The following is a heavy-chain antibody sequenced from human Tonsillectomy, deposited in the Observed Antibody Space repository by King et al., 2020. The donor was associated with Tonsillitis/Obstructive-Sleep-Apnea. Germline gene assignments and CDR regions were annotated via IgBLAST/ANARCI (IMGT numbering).Heavy chain of an antibody. J-gene: IGHJ4*02. CDR2: ISYDGSNK. D-gene: IGHD2-2*01. CDR1: GFTFSSYA. V-gene: IGHV3-30*04. Sequence: VQLVESGGGVVQPGRSLRLSCAASGFTFSSYAMHWVRQAPGMGLEWVAVISYDGSNKYYADSVKGRFTISRDNSKNTLYLQMNSLRAEDTAVYYCASSWGYCSSTSCEELDYWGQGTLVTVSS. CDR3: ASSWGYCSSTSCEELDY.